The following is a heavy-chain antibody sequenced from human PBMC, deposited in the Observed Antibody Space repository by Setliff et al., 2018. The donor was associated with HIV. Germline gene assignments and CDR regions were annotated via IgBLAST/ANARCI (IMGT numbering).Heavy chain of an antibody. V-gene: IGHV3-7*01. CDR1: GFTLGDYA. Sequence: PGGSLRLSCTASGFTLGDYAMSWVRQAPGKGLEWVAKIKQDGSDKYYVDSVKSRFTISRDNAKNSLYLQMNSLRAEDTAMYYCARDWRHSYDLNFDYWGQGTLVTVSS. CDR2: IKQDGSDK. CDR3: ARDWRHSYDLNFDY. D-gene: IGHD5-12*01. J-gene: IGHJ4*02.